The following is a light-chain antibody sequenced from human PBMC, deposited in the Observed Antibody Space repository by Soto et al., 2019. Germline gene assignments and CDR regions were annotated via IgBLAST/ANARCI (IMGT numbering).Light chain of an antibody. J-gene: IGKJ1*01. CDR2: KAS. Sequence: DIQMTQSPSTLSAFVGDRVTITCRASQSFSTYLAWYQQKPGKAPKLLIYKASSLQSGVPSRFSGSGSGTEFTLTISSLQPDDFATYYCQQYNGYTWTFGLGTKVDI. V-gene: IGKV1-5*03. CDR1: QSFSTY. CDR3: QQYNGYTWT.